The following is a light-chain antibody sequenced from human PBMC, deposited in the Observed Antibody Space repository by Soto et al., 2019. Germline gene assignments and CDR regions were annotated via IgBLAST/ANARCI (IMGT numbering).Light chain of an antibody. V-gene: IGLV2-11*01. J-gene: IGLJ2*01. Sequence: QSVLTQPRSVSGSPGQSVTLSCTGTSNDVGGYNYVSWYQQYPGKAPTLMIYDVGKRPSGVPDRFSGSKSGNTASLIISGLQAEDEADYYCQSYDSSLRGSVFGGGTKLTVL. CDR2: DVG. CDR1: SNDVGGYNY. CDR3: QSYDSSLRGSV.